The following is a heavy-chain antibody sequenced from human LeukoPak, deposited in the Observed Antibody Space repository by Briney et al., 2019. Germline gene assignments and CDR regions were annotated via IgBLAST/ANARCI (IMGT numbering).Heavy chain of an antibody. CDR2: INHSGST. J-gene: IGHJ4*02. D-gene: IGHD5-24*01. Sequence: SETLSLTCAVYGGSFSGYYWSWIRQPPGKGLEWIGEINHSGSTNYNPSLKSRVTISVDTSKNQFSLKLSSVTAADTAVYYCARVRWLQFFDYWGQGTLVTVSS. CDR1: GGSFSGYY. V-gene: IGHV4-34*01. CDR3: ARVRWLQFFDY.